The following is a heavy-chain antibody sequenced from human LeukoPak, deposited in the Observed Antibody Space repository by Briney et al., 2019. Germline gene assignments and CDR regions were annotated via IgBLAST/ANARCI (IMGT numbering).Heavy chain of an antibody. CDR3: AKEAIRSSGWYRYYHWFDP. Sequence: GGSLRLSCAASGFTFSSYAMSWVRQAPGKGREWVSAISGSGGSTYYADSVKGRFTISRDNSKNPLYLQMNSLRAEDTAVYYCAKEAIRSSGWYRYYHWFDPWGQGTLVPVSS. V-gene: IGHV3-23*01. CDR2: ISGSGGST. CDR1: GFTFSSYA. D-gene: IGHD6-19*01. J-gene: IGHJ5*02.